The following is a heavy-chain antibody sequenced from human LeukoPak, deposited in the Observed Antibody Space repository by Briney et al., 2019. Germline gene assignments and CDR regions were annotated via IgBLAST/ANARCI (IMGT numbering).Heavy chain of an antibody. CDR1: GITLRSYG. CDR2: IWYEGSDK. Sequence: GRSLRLSCAASGITLRSYGMHWVRQAPGKGLEWVAVIWYEGSDKHYADSVKGRFTISRDNSKNTLYLQLNSLRAEDTAVYYCARGSSSWYYFDYWGQGTLVTVSS. V-gene: IGHV3-33*08. CDR3: ARGSSSWYYFDY. J-gene: IGHJ4*02. D-gene: IGHD6-13*01.